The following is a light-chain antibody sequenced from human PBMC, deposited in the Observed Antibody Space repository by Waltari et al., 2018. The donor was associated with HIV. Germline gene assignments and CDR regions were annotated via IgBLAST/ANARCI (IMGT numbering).Light chain of an antibody. CDR2: RND. CDR1: ISNLGGNF. V-gene: IGLV1-47*01. J-gene: IGLJ3*02. Sequence: QNISISCSGDISNLGGNFVYWYQQRPGTAPRLLIYRNDQRPSGVPDRFSGSKSATSASLAISGFRSEDEGDYHCSTWDNSLSHWVFGGGTKVTVL. CDR3: STWDNSLSHWV.